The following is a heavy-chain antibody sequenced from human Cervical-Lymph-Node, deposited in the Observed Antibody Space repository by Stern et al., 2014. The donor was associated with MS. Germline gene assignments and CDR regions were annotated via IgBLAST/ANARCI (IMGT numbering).Heavy chain of an antibody. J-gene: IGHJ6*02. Sequence: VQLVESGGGVVQPGRSLRLSCAASGFTFSSYGMHWVRQAPGKGLEWVAVISYDGSNKYYADSVKGRYTISRDNSKNTLYLQMNSLRAEDTAVYYCAKGSGSPTLYYYYGMDVWGQGTTVTVSS. CDR3: AKGSGSPTLYYYYGMDV. CDR2: ISYDGSNK. V-gene: IGHV3-30*18. D-gene: IGHD1-26*01. CDR1: GFTFSSYG.